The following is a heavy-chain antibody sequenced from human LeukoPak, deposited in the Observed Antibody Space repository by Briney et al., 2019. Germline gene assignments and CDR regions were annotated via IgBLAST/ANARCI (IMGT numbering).Heavy chain of an antibody. V-gene: IGHV3-30*04. CDR2: ISYDGSNK. CDR3: AREGVS. D-gene: IGHD3-22*01. J-gene: IGHJ4*02. CDR1: GFTFSSYA. Sequence: PGGSLRLSCAASGFTFSSYAMHWVRQAPGKGLEWVAVISYDGSNKYYADSVKGRFTISRDNSKNTLYLQMNSLRAEDTAVYYCAREGVSWGQGTLVTVSS.